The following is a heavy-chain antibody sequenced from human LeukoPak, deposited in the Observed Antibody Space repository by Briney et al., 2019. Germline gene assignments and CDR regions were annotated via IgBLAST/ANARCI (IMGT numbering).Heavy chain of an antibody. D-gene: IGHD3-22*01. CDR2: IGSDGDST. CDR3: STTYYYDSSEGY. V-gene: IGHV3-64*04. CDR1: GFTFSSLG. Sequence: PGGSLRLSCSASGFTFSSLGMHWVRQAPGKGLEHVSTIGSDGDSTYYADSVKDRFTISRDNSKNTLYLQMNSLKTEDTAVYYCSTTYYYDSSEGYWGQGTLVTVSS. J-gene: IGHJ4*02.